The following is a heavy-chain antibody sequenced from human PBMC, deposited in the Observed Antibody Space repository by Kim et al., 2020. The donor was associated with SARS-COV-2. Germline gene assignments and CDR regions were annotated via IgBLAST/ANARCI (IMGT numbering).Heavy chain of an antibody. CDR1: GFTFSSYS. D-gene: IGHD3-10*01. CDR2: ISSSSSYI. J-gene: IGHJ4*02. V-gene: IGHV3-21*01. Sequence: GGSLRLSCAASGFTFSSYSMNWVRQAPGKGLEWVSSISSSSSYIYYADSVKCRFTISRDNAKNSLYLQMNSLRAEDTAVYYCARDPPGKSGSYSSWNDYWGQGTLVTVSS. CDR3: ARDPPGKSGSYSSWNDY.